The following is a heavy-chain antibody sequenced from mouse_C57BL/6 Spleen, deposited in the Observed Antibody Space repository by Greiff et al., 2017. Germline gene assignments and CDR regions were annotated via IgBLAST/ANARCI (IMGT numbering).Heavy chain of an antibody. Sequence: QVQLQQPGAELVRPGSSVKLSCKASGYTFTSYWMHWVKQRPIQGLEWIGNIDPSDSDTHYNQKFKDKATLTVDKSSSTAYMQLSSLTSEDSAVCECAIYDYDEGGTMDYWGQGTTVTVSS. J-gene: IGHJ4*01. CDR2: IDPSDSDT. V-gene: IGHV1-52*01. CDR3: AIYDYDEGGTMDY. CDR1: GYTFTSYW. D-gene: IGHD2-4*01.